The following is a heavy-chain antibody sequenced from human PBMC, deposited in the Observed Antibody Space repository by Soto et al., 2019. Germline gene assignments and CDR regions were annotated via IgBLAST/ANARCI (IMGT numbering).Heavy chain of an antibody. J-gene: IGHJ4*02. Sequence: GGSLRLSCAASGFTFSSYGMHWVRQAPGKGLEWVAVIWYDGSNKYYADSVKGRFTISRDNSKNTLYLQMNSLRAEDTAVYYCARDPRRWFPPYYFDYWGQGTLVTVSS. CDR1: GFTFSSYG. V-gene: IGHV3-33*01. CDR2: IWYDGSNK. D-gene: IGHD2-15*01. CDR3: ARDPRRWFPPYYFDY.